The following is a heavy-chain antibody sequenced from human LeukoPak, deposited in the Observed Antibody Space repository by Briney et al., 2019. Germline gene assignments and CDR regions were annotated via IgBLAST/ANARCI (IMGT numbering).Heavy chain of an antibody. V-gene: IGHV3-30-3*01. CDR1: GFTFSSYT. CDR2: ISFDGSNK. Sequence: PRRSLRLSCAASGFTFSSYTIHWVRQPPGKGLEWVAVISFDGSNKYYADSVKGRFTISRDNSKNTLYLQMNSLRAEDTAVYYCAREELGSSLGFDPWGQGTLVTVSS. J-gene: IGHJ5*02. CDR3: AREELGSSLGFDP. D-gene: IGHD3-16*01.